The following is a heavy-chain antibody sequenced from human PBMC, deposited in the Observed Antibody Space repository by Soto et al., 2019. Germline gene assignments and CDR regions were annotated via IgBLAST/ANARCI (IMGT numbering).Heavy chain of an antibody. V-gene: IGHV1-58*02. CDR1: GFTFTSSA. CDR2: IVVGSGNT. D-gene: IGHD3-10*01. CDR3: AAGSITMVRGVMGDAFDI. J-gene: IGHJ3*02. Sequence: PSVKVSCKASGFTFTSSAMQWVRQARGQRLEWIGWIVVGSGNTNYAQKFQERVTITRDMSTSTAYMELSSLRSEDTAVYYCAAGSITMVRGVMGDAFDIWGQGTMVTVSS.